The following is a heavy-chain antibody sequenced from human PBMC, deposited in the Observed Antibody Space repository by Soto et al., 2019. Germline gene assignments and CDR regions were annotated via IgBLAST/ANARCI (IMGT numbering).Heavy chain of an antibody. V-gene: IGHV1-8*01. J-gene: IGHJ3*02. CDR2: MNPNSGNT. D-gene: IGHD3-22*01. CDR1: GYTFTSYD. CDR3: ARGLYYYDSSGYYSYDAFDI. Sequence: QVQLVQSGAEVKKPGASVKVSCKASGYTFTSYDINWVRQATGQGLEWMGWMNPNSGNTGYAQKFQGRVTMTRNTSISTAYMELSSLRSEDTAVYYCARGLYYYDSSGYYSYDAFDIWSQGTMVTVSS.